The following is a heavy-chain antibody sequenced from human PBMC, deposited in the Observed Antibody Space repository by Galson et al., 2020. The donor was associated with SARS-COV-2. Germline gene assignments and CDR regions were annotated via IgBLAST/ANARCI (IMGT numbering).Heavy chain of an antibody. J-gene: IGHJ1*01. CDR2: IRRNSDGGTT. V-gene: IGHV3-15*01. CDR3: TTDVGLIVVNHFNS. Sequence: GGSLRLSCVASGFNFDNAWMSWFRRAPGKGLEWVARIRRNSDGGTTDYAAPVKGRFSISRDDSKDTLYLQMTNLEPEDSAMYYCTTDVGLIVVNHFNSWGQGTLVTVSA. CDR1: GFNFDNAW. D-gene: IGHD3-22*01.